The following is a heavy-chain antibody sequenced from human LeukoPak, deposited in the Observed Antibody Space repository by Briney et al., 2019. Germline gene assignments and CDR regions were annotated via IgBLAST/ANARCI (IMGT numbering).Heavy chain of an antibody. D-gene: IGHD3-16*01. CDR2: IYYCGST. CDR1: GGSISSYY. CDR3: ARGGGGGRSPASY. Sequence: PSETLSLTCTVSGGSISSYYWSWIRQPPGKGLEWIGYIYYCGSTNYNPSLKSRVTISVDTSKNQFSLKLNSVTAADTAVYYCARGGGGGRSPASYWGQGTLVTVSS. J-gene: IGHJ4*02. V-gene: IGHV4-59*01.